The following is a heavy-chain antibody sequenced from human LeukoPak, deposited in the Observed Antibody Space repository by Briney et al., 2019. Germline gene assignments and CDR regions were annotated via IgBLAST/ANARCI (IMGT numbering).Heavy chain of an antibody. D-gene: IGHD3-10*01. CDR3: ASSHLYGSGSSLRYYYYYGMDV. V-gene: IGHV4-34*01. CDR2: INHSEST. Sequence: PSETLSLTCAVYGGSFSGYYWSWIRQPPPKGLAWVGEINHSESTNYNPSLTSRVNISVDTSKNQFSLKLSSVAAADTAVYYCASSHLYGSGSSLRYYYYYGMDVWGQGTTASVCS. J-gene: IGHJ6*02. CDR1: GGSFSGYY.